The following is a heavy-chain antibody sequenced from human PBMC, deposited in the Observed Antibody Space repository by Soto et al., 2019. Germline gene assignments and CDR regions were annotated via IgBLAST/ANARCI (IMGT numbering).Heavy chain of an antibody. CDR2: IIPIFGTA. V-gene: IGHV1-69*13. CDR3: ARDEGSYDYVWGSYLIPSVFDY. Sequence: GASVKVSCKASGGTFSSYAISWVRQAPGQGLEWMGGIIPIFGTANYAQKFQGRVTITADESTSTAYMELSSLRSEDTAVYYCARDEGSYDYVWGSYLIPSVFDYWGQGTPVTVSS. J-gene: IGHJ4*02. D-gene: IGHD3-16*02. CDR1: GGTFSSYA.